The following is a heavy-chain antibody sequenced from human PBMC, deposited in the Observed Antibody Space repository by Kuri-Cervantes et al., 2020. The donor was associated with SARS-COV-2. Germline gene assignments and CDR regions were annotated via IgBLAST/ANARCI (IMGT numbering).Heavy chain of an antibody. CDR2: ISGSGSYI. J-gene: IGHJ5*02. Sequence: GGSLRLSCAAAGFTFKTYTMNWVRQAPGRALQWISSISGSGSYIYYADSVKGRFTISRDNSKNTLYLQMNSLRAEDTAIYYCARKIAAMDGQNWLDPWGLGTQVTVSS. D-gene: IGHD2-2*01. CDR1: GFTFKTYT. CDR3: ARKIAAMDGQNWLDP. V-gene: IGHV3-23*01.